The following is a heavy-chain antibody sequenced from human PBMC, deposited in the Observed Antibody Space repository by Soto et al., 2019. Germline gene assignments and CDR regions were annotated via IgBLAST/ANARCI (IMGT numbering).Heavy chain of an antibody. CDR2: ITASGGST. CDR1: GFTFSSYA. J-gene: IGHJ4*02. CDR3: AHTQGIVLVPAAIWY. V-gene: IGHV3-23*01. Sequence: PGGSLRLSCAASGFTFSSYAMSWVRQAPGKGLEWVSGITASGGSTSYADSVKGRFTISGDNSKNTLYLQMNSLRAEDTAVYYCAHTQGIVLVPAAIWYWGQGTLVTVS. D-gene: IGHD2-2*02.